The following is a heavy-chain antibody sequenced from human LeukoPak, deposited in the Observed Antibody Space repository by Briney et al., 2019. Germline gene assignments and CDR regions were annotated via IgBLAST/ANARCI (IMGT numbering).Heavy chain of an antibody. CDR3: IRDFRSADL. V-gene: IGHV3-74*01. J-gene: IGHJ5*02. Sequence: GGSLRLSCVASGFTFSNYWMHWVRHPPGKGLVWVSRIYVDGRTTNYADSVKGRFTVSRDNAKNTVYLEMNSLSVEDTATYYCIRDFRSADLWGQGTLVTVTS. CDR2: IYVDGRTT. CDR1: GFTFSNYW.